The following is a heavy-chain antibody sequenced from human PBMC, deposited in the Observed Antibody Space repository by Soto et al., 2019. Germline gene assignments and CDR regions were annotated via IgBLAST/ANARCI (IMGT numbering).Heavy chain of an antibody. J-gene: IGHJ6*02. CDR1: GFTFSNYA. CDR2: ISGSGRNT. D-gene: IGHD3-10*01. CDR3: AKDLNGSGSFTSYYHYGMDV. V-gene: IGHV3-23*01. Sequence: EVQMLESEGGLVHPGGSLRLSCAASGFTFSNYAMNWVRQAPGKGREWVSSISGSGRNTYYADSVKGRLTISRDSSKNTLYLQMNSLRVEDTGVYYCAKDLNGSGSFTSYYHYGMDVWGQGTTVTVSS.